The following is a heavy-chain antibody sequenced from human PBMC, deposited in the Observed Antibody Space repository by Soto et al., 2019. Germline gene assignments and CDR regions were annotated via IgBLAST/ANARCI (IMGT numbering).Heavy chain of an antibody. CDR1: GFTFSSYA. J-gene: IGHJ6*02. Sequence: GESLKISCAASGFTFSSYAMHWVRQAPGKGLEWVAVISYDGSNKYYADSVKGRFTISRDNSKNTLYLQMNSLRAEDTAVYYCARDQTGDTIFGVVIIPNYYYGMDVWGQGTTVTVSS. D-gene: IGHD3-3*01. CDR3: ARDQTGDTIFGVVIIPNYYYGMDV. V-gene: IGHV3-30-3*01. CDR2: ISYDGSNK.